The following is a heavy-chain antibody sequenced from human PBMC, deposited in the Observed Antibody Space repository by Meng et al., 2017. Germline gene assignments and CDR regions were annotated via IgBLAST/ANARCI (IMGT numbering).Heavy chain of an antibody. D-gene: IGHD5-24*01. CDR1: GYTFTSYD. CDR3: ARAKGRDGYNFG. V-gene: IGHV1-8*01. Sequence: ASVKVSCKASGYTFTSYDINWVRQATGQGLEWMGWMNPNSGNTGYAQKFQGRVTMTRNTSISTAYMELSSLRSEDTAVYYCARAKGRDGYNFGWGQGTLVTVSS. J-gene: IGHJ4*02. CDR2: MNPNSGNT.